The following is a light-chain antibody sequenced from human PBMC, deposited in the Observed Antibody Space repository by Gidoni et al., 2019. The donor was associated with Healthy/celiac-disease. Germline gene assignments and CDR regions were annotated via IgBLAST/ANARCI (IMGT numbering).Light chain of an antibody. CDR3: QQYGSPGT. V-gene: IGKV3-20*01. J-gene: IGKJ2*01. Sequence: EIVLTQSPGTLSLSPGERATLSCRASQSVSSSYLAWYQQKPGQAPRLLIYGASSRATGIPDSFSGSGSGTDFTLTISRLEPEDFAVYYCQQYGSPGTFGQGTKLEIK. CDR1: QSVSSSY. CDR2: GAS.